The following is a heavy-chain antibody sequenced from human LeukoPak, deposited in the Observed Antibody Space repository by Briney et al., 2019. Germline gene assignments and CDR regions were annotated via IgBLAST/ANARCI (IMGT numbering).Heavy chain of an antibody. CDR3: ARDMTY. V-gene: IGHV3-23*01. CDR2: ISGSGGNK. D-gene: IGHD3-16*01. J-gene: IGHJ4*02. Sequence: PGGSLRLSCAASGFTFSSYAMNWVRQAPGKGLEWVSDISGSGGNKYYVDSVKGRFTISRDNAKNTLYLQMNSLRAEDTAVYYCARDMTYWGQGTLVTVSS. CDR1: GFTFSSYA.